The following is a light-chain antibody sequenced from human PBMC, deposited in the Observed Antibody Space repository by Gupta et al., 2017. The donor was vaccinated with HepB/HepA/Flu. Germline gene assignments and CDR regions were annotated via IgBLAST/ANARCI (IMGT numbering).Light chain of an antibody. CDR2: DVN. CDR3: CADTSTSTYV. V-gene: IGLV2-14*03. J-gene: IGLJ1*01. CDR1: SSDVGGYNY. Sequence: QSALTQPASVSGSPRQSITISCTGTSSDVGGYNYVSCYHQHPGRDPKLIIYDVNSRPSWGSNRFSASKSGNTASLTISGLQAENEADYYCCADTSTSTYVFGTGTKVSVL.